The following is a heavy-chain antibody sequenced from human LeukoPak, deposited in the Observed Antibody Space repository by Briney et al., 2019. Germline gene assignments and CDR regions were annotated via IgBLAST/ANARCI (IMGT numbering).Heavy chain of an antibody. CDR3: ARDGGFYYDSSGYNV. D-gene: IGHD3-22*01. J-gene: IGHJ4*02. CDR2: INPNGGGT. Sequence: ASVMVSCKASGYTFTGYYMHWVRQAPGQGLEWMGWINPNGGGTKYAQRFQGRVSMTRDTSISTAYMQLSGLTSDDTAVYFCARDGGFYYDSSGYNVWGQGTLVTVSS. V-gene: IGHV1-2*02. CDR1: GYTFTGYY.